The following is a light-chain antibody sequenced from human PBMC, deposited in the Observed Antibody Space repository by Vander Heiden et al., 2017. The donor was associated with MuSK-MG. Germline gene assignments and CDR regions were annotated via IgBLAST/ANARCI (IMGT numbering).Light chain of an antibody. V-gene: IGKV3-15*01. Sequence: EIVMTQSPATLSVSPGERATLSCRASQSVNSNLAWYQQKPGQAPRLLIYGASTRATGIPARFSGSGSGTEFTLTISRLQSEDFAVYYWQQDNNSLVFGQGTKVEIK. J-gene: IGKJ1*01. CDR3: QQDNNSLV. CDR2: GAS. CDR1: QSVNSN.